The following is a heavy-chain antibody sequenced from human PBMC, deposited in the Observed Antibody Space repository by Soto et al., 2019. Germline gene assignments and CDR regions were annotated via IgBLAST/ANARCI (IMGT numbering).Heavy chain of an antibody. D-gene: IGHD2-2*01. CDR3: ARYQCSSTSCYTFFSDY. Sequence: QVQLVQSGAEVKKPGASVKVSCKASGYTFIGYGISWVRQDPGQGLEWMGWISAYNGDTNYAQKLQGRVTMTTDTSTSTAYMALRGLRSDDTAVYYCARYQCSSTSCYTFFSDYWGREPWSPSPQ. V-gene: IGHV1-18*04. J-gene: IGHJ4*02. CDR1: GYTFIGYG. CDR2: ISAYNGDT.